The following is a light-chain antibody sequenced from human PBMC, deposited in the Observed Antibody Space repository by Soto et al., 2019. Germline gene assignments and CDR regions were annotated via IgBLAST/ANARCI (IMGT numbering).Light chain of an antibody. Sequence: DIQMTPSPSTLSASVGATVTVTCRASQSVSGWLAWYQQKRGEAPKLLIYDASALPRGVPSRFSGSGSGTKFTLTIASLQPDDFATYYCQQYETFSGTFGPGSKVDIK. CDR1: QSVSGW. V-gene: IGKV1-5*01. CDR2: DAS. J-gene: IGKJ1*01. CDR3: QQYETFSGT.